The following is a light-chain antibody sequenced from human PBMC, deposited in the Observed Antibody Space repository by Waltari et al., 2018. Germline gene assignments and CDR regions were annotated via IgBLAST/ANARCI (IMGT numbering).Light chain of an antibody. CDR1: ITNDNDFSY. V-gene: IGLV2-14*03. Sequence: QSALTQPASVTGSPGQSITISCTGTITNDNDFSYVSWFQQHPGRVPTLLIYNVRNRPSGTCDRFSGSKSGSTASLTISGLQSEDEADYYCFSYTSRSTVVFGGGTKLTVL. J-gene: IGLJ2*01. CDR3: FSYTSRSTVV. CDR2: NVR.